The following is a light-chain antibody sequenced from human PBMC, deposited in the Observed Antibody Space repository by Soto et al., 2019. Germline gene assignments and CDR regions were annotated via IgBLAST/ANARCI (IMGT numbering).Light chain of an antibody. CDR3: QQYNNWWT. CDR2: GAS. CDR1: PSVSNS. J-gene: IGKJ1*01. Sequence: EIVMTQSPATLSVSPGERDTLSCRASPSVSNSLAWYQQKPGQAPRLLIYGASTRATGIPARFSGSGSGTEFTLTISSLQSEDLAVYYCQQYNNWWTFGQGTKVEIK. V-gene: IGKV3-15*01.